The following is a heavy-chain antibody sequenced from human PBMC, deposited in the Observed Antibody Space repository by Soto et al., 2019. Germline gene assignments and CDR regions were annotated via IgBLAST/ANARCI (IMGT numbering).Heavy chain of an antibody. J-gene: IGHJ6*02. CDR3: ASTVGGIQLWDYYYYYGMDV. CDR1: GGSISSSSYC. D-gene: IGHD5-18*01. CDR2: IYYSGST. Sequence: SETLTLTCTVSGGSISSSSYCCGWIRQPPGQGLEWIGSIYYSGSTYYNPSLKSRVTISVDTAKNQFSLKLSPVTAADTAVYYCASTVGGIQLWDYYYYYGMDVWGQATTVTVSS. V-gene: IGHV4-39*01.